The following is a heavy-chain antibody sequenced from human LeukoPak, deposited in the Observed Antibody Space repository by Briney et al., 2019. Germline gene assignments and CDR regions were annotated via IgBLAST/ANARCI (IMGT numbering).Heavy chain of an antibody. CDR2: ISGSGGST. CDR1: GFTVSSNY. J-gene: IGHJ4*02. Sequence: GGSLRLSCAASGFTVSSNYMSWVRQAPGKGLEWVSAISGSGGSTYYADSVKGRFTISRDNSKNTLYLQMSSLRAEDTAVYYCARAYSSGWYHVGKNFDYWGQGTLVTVSS. D-gene: IGHD6-19*01. CDR3: ARAYSSGWYHVGKNFDY. V-gene: IGHV3-23*01.